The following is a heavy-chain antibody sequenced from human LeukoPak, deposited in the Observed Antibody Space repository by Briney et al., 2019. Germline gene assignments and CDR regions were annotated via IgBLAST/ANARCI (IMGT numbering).Heavy chain of an antibody. J-gene: IGHJ6*02. CDR3: ARDRDSSGWYWKYGMDV. CDR1: GGSLSGSY. V-gene: IGHV4-34*01. Sequence: PSETLSLTCAVYGGSLSGSYWRWIRQPPGKGLGWLGEINHSGSTNYNPSLKSRVTISVDTSKNQFSLKLSSVTAADTAVYYCARDRDSSGWYWKYGMDVWGQGTTVTVSS. D-gene: IGHD6-19*01. CDR2: INHSGST.